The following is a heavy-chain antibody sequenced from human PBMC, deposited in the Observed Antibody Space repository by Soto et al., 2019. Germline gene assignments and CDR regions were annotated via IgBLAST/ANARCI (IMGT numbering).Heavy chain of an antibody. D-gene: IGHD2-21*02. CDR2: INPNGGST. CDR1: VYTFTSYY. Sequence: QVQLMQSGAEVKKPGASVTISCKASVYTFTSYYIHWVRQAPRQGLEWMAIINPNGGSTNYAQSVQARVTVTRDTSTSTVNMELSSLSSEDTAVYYCARDLTAADYWGQGTLVTVSS. V-gene: IGHV1-46*01. J-gene: IGHJ4*02. CDR3: ARDLTAADY.